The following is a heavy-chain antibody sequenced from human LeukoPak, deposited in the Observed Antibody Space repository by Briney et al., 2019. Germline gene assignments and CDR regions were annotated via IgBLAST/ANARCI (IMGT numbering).Heavy chain of an antibody. J-gene: IGHJ3*02. V-gene: IGHV4-38-2*01. Sequence: SETLSLTCAVYGGSFSGYYWGWIRQPPGKGLEWIGSIYHSGSTYYNPSLKSRVTISVDTSKNQFSLKLSSVTAADTAVYYCARTPHYYDSKGAFDIWGQGTMVTVSS. CDR1: GGSFSGYY. D-gene: IGHD3-22*01. CDR3: ARTPHYYDSKGAFDI. CDR2: IYHSGST.